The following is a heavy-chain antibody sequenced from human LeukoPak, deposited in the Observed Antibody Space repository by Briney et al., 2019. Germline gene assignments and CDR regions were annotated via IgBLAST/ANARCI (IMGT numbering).Heavy chain of an antibody. Sequence: PGGSLRLSCAASGFTFSSYAMHWVRQAPGKGLEWVAVISYDGSNKYYADSVKGRFTISRDNSKNTLYLQMNSLRAEDTAVYYCARDYRRYSSSSDGYFDYWGQGTLVTVSS. CDR3: ARDYRRYSSSSDGYFDY. V-gene: IGHV3-30-3*01. J-gene: IGHJ4*02. CDR2: ISYDGSNK. CDR1: GFTFSSYA. D-gene: IGHD6-6*01.